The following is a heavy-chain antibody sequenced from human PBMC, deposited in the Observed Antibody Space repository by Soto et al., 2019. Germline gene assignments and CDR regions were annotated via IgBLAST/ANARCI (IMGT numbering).Heavy chain of an antibody. CDR1: GFTFSSYG. CDR3: AEPPLKESGSPESEFGY. CDR2: ISYDGSNK. D-gene: IGHD1-26*01. V-gene: IGHV3-30*18. Sequence: QVQLVESGGGVVQTGRSLRLSCAASGFTFSSYGMHWVRQAPGKGLEWVAVISYDGSNKYYADSVKGRVTISKDNSKNALERQMNSPRAEDPAADYCAEPPLKESGSPESEFGYWGQGTLVTVSS. J-gene: IGHJ4*02.